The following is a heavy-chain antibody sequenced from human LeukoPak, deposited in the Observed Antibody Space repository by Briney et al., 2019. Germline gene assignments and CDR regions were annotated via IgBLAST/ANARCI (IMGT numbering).Heavy chain of an antibody. V-gene: IGHV3-23*01. CDR2: ISGSGGST. CDR3: ATFSAYYYDSSGHGDY. D-gene: IGHD3-22*01. J-gene: IGHJ4*02. Sequence: PGGSLRLSCAGSGFTFSSYAMSWVRQAPGKGLEWVSAISGSGGSTYYADSVKGRFTISRDNSKNTLYLQMNSLRAEDTAVYYCATFSAYYYDSSGHGDYWGQGTLVTVSS. CDR1: GFTFSSYA.